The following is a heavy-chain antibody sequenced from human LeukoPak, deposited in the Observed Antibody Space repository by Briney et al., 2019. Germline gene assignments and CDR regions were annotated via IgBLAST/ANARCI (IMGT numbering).Heavy chain of an antibody. V-gene: IGHV3-21*01. CDR1: GFTFSSYS. J-gene: IGHJ4*02. D-gene: IGHD6-19*01. Sequence: GGSLRLSCAASGFTFSSYSMNWVRQAPGKGLEWVSSISSSSSYIYYADSVKGRFTISRDNAKNSLYLQMNSLRAEDTAVYYCARGSIAVAGAYVYWGQGTLVTVSS. CDR2: ISSSSSYI. CDR3: ARGSIAVAGAYVY.